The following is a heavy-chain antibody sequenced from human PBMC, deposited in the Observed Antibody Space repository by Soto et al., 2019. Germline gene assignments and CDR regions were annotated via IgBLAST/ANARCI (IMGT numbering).Heavy chain of an antibody. Sequence: GGSMRLSFSASVLPFSNYSMHWVRTAPGKGLEYVSAISSNGGNTYYADSVKGRFTISRDNSKNTLYLQMSSLRTEDTAVYYCVKAVFSGYYYVPFDYWGQGTLVTVSS. D-gene: IGHD3-22*01. J-gene: IGHJ4*02. CDR3: VKAVFSGYYYVPFDY. CDR1: VLPFSNYS. V-gene: IGHV3-64D*06. CDR2: ISSNGGNT.